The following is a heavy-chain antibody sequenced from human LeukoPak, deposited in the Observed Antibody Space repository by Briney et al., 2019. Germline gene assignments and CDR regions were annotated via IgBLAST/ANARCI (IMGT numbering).Heavy chain of an antibody. J-gene: IGHJ4*02. CDR1: GFNLSSNY. V-gene: IGHV3-66*02. D-gene: IGHD3-16*01. Sequence: GGSLRLSCAPSGFNLSSNYMTWIRQPRERGGECGSLIYGANAEYYAESLRGRFMNSRDNLNITLFLHMNSLRVEETALEYCVTSTGQQFIPYGYWGQGPHATVSA. CDR2: IYGANAE. CDR3: VTSTGQQFIPYGY.